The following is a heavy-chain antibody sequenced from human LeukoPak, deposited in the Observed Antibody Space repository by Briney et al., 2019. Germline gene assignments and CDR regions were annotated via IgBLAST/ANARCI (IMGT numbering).Heavy chain of an antibody. Sequence: ASVKVSCKASGYTFTSYGISWVRQAPGQGLEWMGWIGAYNGNTNYAQKLQGRVTMTTDTSTSTAYMELRSLRSDDTAVNYCARGVHVRVYDSNPHYGHYWGQGTLVTVSS. D-gene: IGHD3-22*01. CDR2: IGAYNGNT. CDR1: GYTFTSYG. V-gene: IGHV1-18*01. J-gene: IGHJ4*02. CDR3: ARGVHVRVYDSNPHYGHY.